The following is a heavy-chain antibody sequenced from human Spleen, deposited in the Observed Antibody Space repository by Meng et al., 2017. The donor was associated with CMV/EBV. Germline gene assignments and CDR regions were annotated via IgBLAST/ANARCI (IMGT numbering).Heavy chain of an antibody. D-gene: IGHD2-15*01. CDR3: ARVRGCSGKYPSPREHGFEI. J-gene: IGHJ3*02. V-gene: IGHV3-74*01. Sequence: GESLKISCAASGFTFSSYWMHWVRQAPGKGLVWVSRVNTDGRSTVYADSVKGRFTISRDNAKNTLYLEMSSLRAEDTAVYYCARVRGCSGKYPSPREHGFEIWGQGTTVTVSS. CDR2: VNTDGRST. CDR1: GFTFSSYW.